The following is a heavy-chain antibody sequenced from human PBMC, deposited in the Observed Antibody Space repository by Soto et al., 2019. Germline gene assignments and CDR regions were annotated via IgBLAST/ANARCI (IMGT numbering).Heavy chain of an antibody. V-gene: IGHV4-30-2*01. CDR1: GGSISSGGYS. D-gene: IGHD3-22*01. CDR2: IYHSGST. CDR3: ANSKDSSDAFDI. J-gene: IGHJ3*02. Sequence: LSLTCAVSGGSISSGGYSWSWIRQPPGKGLEWIGYIYHSGSTYYNPSLKSRVTISVDRSKNQFSLKLSSVTAADTAVYYCANSKDSSDAFDIWGQGTMVTVSS.